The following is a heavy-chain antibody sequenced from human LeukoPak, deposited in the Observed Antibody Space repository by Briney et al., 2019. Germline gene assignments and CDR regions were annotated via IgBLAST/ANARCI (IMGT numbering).Heavy chain of an antibody. CDR1: RFTFGDYA. Sequence: PGGSLRLSCTGSRFTFGDYAMSWVRQAQGKGVEGLCFVRSKAYARTTEYASSVQGRFTISRDASKSIAYLQMNSLKTEDTAVYYCSRDGNFAFDYWGQGTLVTVSS. V-gene: IGHV3-49*04. CDR3: SRDGNFAFDY. D-gene: IGHD1-7*01. CDR2: VRSKAYARTT. J-gene: IGHJ4*02.